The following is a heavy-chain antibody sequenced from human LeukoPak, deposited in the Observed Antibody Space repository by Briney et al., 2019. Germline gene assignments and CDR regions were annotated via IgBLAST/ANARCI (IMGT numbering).Heavy chain of an antibody. CDR3: ARDFGDSSEYFQH. V-gene: IGHV3-21*01. CDR2: ISGGSNYI. D-gene: IGHD6-13*01. Sequence: SGGSPRLSCAASGFIFSTYSMNWVRQSPGKGLEWVSSISGGSNYIYYADSVKGRFTISRDNAKNSLFLQMNSLRAEDTAVYYCARDFGDSSEYFQHWGQGTLVTVSS. CDR1: GFIFSTYS. J-gene: IGHJ1*01.